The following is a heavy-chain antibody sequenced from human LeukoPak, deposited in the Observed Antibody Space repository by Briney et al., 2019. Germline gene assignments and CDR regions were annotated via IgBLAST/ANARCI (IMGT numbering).Heavy chain of an antibody. CDR2: IYYSGST. J-gene: IGHJ3*02. CDR1: SGSISSYY. D-gene: IGHD3-22*01. Sequence: SETLSLTCTVSSGSISSYYWSWIRQPPGKGLEWIGYIYYSGSTNYNPSLKSRVTISVDTSKNQFSLKLSSVTAADTAVYYCARDLGGYYYAFDIWGQGTMVTVSS. CDR3: ARDLGGYYYAFDI. V-gene: IGHV4-59*01.